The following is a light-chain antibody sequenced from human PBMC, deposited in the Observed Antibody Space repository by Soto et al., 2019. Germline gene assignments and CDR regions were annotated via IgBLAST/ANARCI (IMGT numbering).Light chain of an antibody. J-gene: IGLJ1*01. V-gene: IGLV2-11*01. CDR3: CSSVGNGNGV. CDR2: DVI. Sequence: QSALTQPRSVSGSPGQSVTISCTGTSSDVGDYNYVSWYQQYPGNAPKLMIYDVINRPSGVPDRFSGSKSGNTASLTISGLQADDEANYYSCSSVGNGNGVFGTGTKLTVL. CDR1: SSDVGDYNY.